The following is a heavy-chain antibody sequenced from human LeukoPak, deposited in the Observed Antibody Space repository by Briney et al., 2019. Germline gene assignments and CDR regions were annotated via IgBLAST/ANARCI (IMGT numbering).Heavy chain of an antibody. J-gene: IGHJ4*02. CDR1: GGSISSYY. Sequence: SETLSLTCTVPGGSISSYYWSWLRQPAGKGLEWIGRIYTSGSTNYNPSLKSRVTMSVDTSKNQFSLKPSSVTAADTAVSYCARQVDGSGPQYYFDYWGQGTLVTVSS. CDR3: ARQVDGSGPQYYFDY. CDR2: IYTSGST. V-gene: IGHV4-4*07. D-gene: IGHD3-10*01.